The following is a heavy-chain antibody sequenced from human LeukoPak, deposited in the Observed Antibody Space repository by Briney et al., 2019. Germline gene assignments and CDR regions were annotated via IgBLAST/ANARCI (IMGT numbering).Heavy chain of an antibody. CDR2: IKQDGSEK. J-gene: IGHJ4*02. V-gene: IGHV3-7*01. CDR3: ARTDYDFWSGYYEYFDY. CDR1: GFTFSSYW. D-gene: IGHD3-3*01. Sequence: PGGSLRLSCAASGFTFSSYWMSWVRQAPGKGLEWVANIKQDGSEKYYVDSVKGRFTISRDNAKNSLYLQMNSLRAEDTAVYYCARTDYDFWSGYYEYFDYWGQGTLVTVSS.